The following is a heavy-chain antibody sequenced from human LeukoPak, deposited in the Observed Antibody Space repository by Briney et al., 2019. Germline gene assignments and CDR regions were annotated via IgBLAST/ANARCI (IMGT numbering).Heavy chain of an antibody. CDR3: ARVPPYYGSGSPYFDY. V-gene: IGHV1-2*04. J-gene: IGHJ4*02. D-gene: IGHD3-10*01. Sequence: ASVKVSCKASGYTFTGYYMHWVRQAPGQGLEWMGWINPNSGGTNYAQKSQGWVTMTRDTSISTAYMELSRLRSDDTAVYYCARVPPYYGSGSPYFDYWGQGTLVTVSS. CDR2: INPNSGGT. CDR1: GYTFTGYY.